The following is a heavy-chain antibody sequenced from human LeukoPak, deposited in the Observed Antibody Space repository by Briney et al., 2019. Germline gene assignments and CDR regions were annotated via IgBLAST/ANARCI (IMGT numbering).Heavy chain of an antibody. Sequence: GGSLRLSCTASGFSFSTYSMHWVRQAPGKGLEYVSTISSNGGNKYYANSVKGRFTISRDNSRNTLYLQMNSLRAEDTAVYYCARGVGGALRYFDWNPDYYFDYWGQGTLVTVSS. D-gene: IGHD3-9*01. J-gene: IGHJ4*02. CDR1: GFSFSTYS. CDR2: ISSNGGNK. CDR3: ARGVGGALRYFDWNPDYYFDY. V-gene: IGHV3-64*01.